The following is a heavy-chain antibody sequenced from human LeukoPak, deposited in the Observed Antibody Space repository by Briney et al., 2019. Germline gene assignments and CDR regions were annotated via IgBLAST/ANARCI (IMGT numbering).Heavy chain of an antibody. J-gene: IGHJ4*02. CDR3: ARALDYGSGSYYNVNYYFDY. CDR2: TYYRSKWYN. V-gene: IGHV6-1*01. D-gene: IGHD3-10*01. Sequence: SQTLSLTCAISGDSVSSNSAAWNWIRQSPSRGLEWLGRTYYRSKWYNDYAVSVKSRITINPDTSKNQFSLQLNSVTPEDTAVYYCARALDYGSGSYYNVNYYFDYWGQGTLVTVSS. CDR1: GDSVSSNSAA.